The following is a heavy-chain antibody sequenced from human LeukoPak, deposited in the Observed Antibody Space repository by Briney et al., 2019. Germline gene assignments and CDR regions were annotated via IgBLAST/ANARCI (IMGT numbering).Heavy chain of an antibody. J-gene: IGHJ4*02. D-gene: IGHD1-26*01. Sequence: PGGSLRLSCAASGFTFNNYAMNWVRQAPGKGLEWVSAISESGDKTHYADSVKGRFTISRDNSQNTLYLRMNSLRAEDTALYYCAKQWVDCWGQGTLVTVSS. CDR3: AKQWVDC. CDR2: ISESGDKT. CDR1: GFTFNNYA. V-gene: IGHV3-23*01.